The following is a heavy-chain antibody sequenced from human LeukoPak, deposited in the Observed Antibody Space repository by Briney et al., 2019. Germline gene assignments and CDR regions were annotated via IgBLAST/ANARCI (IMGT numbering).Heavy chain of an antibody. CDR3: ASISDLLYYFDS. Sequence: SGGSLRLSCAASGFTVSSNYMSWVRQAPGKGLEWVSVSYTGGNTHYADSVKGRFTLSRDNSKNTVYLQMNSLRVEDTAMYYCASISDLLYYFDSRGQGTLVTVSS. CDR2: SYTGGNT. V-gene: IGHV3-66*01. J-gene: IGHJ4*02. CDR1: GFTVSSNY.